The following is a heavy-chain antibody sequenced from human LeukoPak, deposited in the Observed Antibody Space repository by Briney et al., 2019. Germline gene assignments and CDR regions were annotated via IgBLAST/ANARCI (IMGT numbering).Heavy chain of an antibody. D-gene: IGHD2-2*01. V-gene: IGHV3-53*01. CDR3: ARMYQLLSSIDY. Sequence: GGSLRLSCAASGFTVSSNYMSWVRQAPGKGLEWVSVIYSGGSTYYADSVKGRFTISRDNSKNTLYLQMNSLRAEDTAVYYCARMYQLLSSIDYWGQGTLVTVSS. CDR2: IYSGGST. CDR1: GFTVSSNY. J-gene: IGHJ4*02.